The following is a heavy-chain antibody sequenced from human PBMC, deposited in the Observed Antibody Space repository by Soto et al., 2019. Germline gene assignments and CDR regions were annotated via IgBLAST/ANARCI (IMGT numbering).Heavy chain of an antibody. CDR3: ASGGHVDY. CDR1: GLTFSTYW. CDR2: IKQDGSEK. D-gene: IGHD3-10*01. Sequence: EVQLVDSGGGLVQPGGSLRLSCAASGLTFSTYWMTWVRQAPGKGLEWVANIKQDGSEKYYVDSVKGRFTISRDNAKNSLYLQMNSFRAEDTAVYYCASGGHVDYCGQGTLVTVSS. J-gene: IGHJ4*02. V-gene: IGHV3-7*01.